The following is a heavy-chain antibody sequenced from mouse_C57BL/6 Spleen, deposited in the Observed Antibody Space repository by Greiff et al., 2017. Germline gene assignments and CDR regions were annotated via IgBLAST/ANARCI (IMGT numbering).Heavy chain of an antibody. V-gene: IGHV10-1*01. Sequence: EVKLVESGGGLVQPKGSLKLSCAASGFSFNTYAMNWVRQAPGKGLEWVARIRSKSNNYATYYADSVKDRFTISRDDSESMLYLQMNNLKTEDTAMYYCVRHNDGFDYWGQGTTLTVSS. CDR1: GFSFNTYA. CDR3: VRHNDGFDY. CDR2: IRSKSNNYAT. D-gene: IGHD2-12*01. J-gene: IGHJ2*01.